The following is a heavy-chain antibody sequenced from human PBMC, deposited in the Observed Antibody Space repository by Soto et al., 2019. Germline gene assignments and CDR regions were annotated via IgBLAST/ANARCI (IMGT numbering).Heavy chain of an antibody. D-gene: IGHD3-16*02. CDR1: GFTFSSYS. CDR2: ISSSSSYI. V-gene: IGHV3-21*01. CDR3: ARDGDYVWGSYRWSDAFDI. Sequence: EVQLVESGGGLVKPGGSLRLSCAASGFTFSSYSMNWVRQAPGKGLEWVSSISSSSSYIYYADSVKGRFTISRDNAKNSLYRQMNSLRAEDTAVYYCARDGDYVWGSYRWSDAFDIWGPGTMVTVSS. J-gene: IGHJ3*02.